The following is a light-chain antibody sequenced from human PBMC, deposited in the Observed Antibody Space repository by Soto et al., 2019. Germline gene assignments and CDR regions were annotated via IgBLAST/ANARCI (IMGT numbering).Light chain of an antibody. CDR1: SSDVGGYNY. CDR2: DVS. V-gene: IGLV2-11*01. Sequence: LTQPRSVSGSPGQSVTISCTGTSSDVGGYNYVSWYQQHPGKAPKLMIYDVSKRPSGVPDRFSGSKSGNTASLTISGLQAEDEADYYGCSYAGSYTFGVFGTGTKVTVL. J-gene: IGLJ1*01. CDR3: CSYAGSYTFGV.